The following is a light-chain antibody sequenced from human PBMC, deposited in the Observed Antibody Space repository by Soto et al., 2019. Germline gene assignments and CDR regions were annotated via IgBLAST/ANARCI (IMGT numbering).Light chain of an antibody. V-gene: IGKV3-15*01. J-gene: IGKJ3*01. Sequence: EIVMTQSPATLSVSPGERATLSCRASQTISSNLAWHQQKPGQAPRLLIYGASARATGVPARFSGSGSGTEFTLTITRLEPEDFAVYYCQQYGSSLFTFGPGTKVDFK. CDR2: GAS. CDR3: QQYGSSLFT. CDR1: QTISSN.